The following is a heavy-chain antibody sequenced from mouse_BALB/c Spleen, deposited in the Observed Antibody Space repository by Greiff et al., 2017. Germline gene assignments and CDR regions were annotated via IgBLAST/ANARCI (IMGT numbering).Heavy chain of an antibody. D-gene: IGHD2-14*01. Sequence: EVKLVESGGGLVKPGGSLKLSCAASGFTFSDYYMYWVRQTPEKRLGWVATISDGGSYTYYPDSVKGRFTISRDNAKNNLYLQMSSLKSEDTAMYYCARDRGYDVRAWFAYWGQGTLVTVSA. CDR3: ARDRGYDVRAWFAY. CDR1: GFTFSDYY. V-gene: IGHV5-4*02. CDR2: ISDGGSYT. J-gene: IGHJ3*01.